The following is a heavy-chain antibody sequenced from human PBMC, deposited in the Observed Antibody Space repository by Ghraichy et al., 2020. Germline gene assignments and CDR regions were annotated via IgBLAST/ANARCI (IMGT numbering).Heavy chain of an antibody. V-gene: IGHV1-2*06. CDR2: INPNSGGT. D-gene: IGHD6-19*01. Sequence: ASVKVSCKASGYTFTGYYMHWVRQAPGQGLEWMGRINPNSGGTNYAQKFQGRVTMTRDTSISTAYMELSRLRSDDTAVYYCARDPPRLSIAVAALGFQDYWGQGTLVTASS. CDR3: ARDPPRLSIAVAALGFQDY. CDR1: GYTFTGYY. J-gene: IGHJ4*02.